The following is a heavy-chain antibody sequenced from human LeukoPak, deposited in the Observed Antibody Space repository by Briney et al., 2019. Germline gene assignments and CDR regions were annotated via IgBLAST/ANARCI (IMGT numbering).Heavy chain of an antibody. CDR1: GGSFSGYY. J-gene: IGHJ4*02. CDR3: ARGQYYYDSSGALDY. V-gene: IGHV4-34*01. CDR2: INHSGGT. Sequence: SSETLSLTCAVYGGSFSGYYGSWIRQPPGKGLEWIGEINHSGGTNYNPSLKSRVTISVDTSKNQFSLKLSSVTAADTAVYYCARGQYYYDSSGALDYWGQGTLVTVSS. D-gene: IGHD3-22*01.